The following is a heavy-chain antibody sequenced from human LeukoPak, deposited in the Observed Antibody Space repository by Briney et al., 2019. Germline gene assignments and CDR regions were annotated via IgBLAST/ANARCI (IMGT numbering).Heavy chain of an antibody. D-gene: IGHD5-12*01. CDR1: GFTVTSNY. V-gene: IGHV3-53*01. CDR3: AREVRGYYFDY. Sequence: GGSQRLSCAASGFTVTSNYMTWVRQAPGKGLEWVSVISSGGNTYYADSVKGRFTISRDNSKNTVYLQMNGLRAEDTAVYYCAREVRGYYFDYWGQGTLVTASS. J-gene: IGHJ4*02. CDR2: ISSGGNT.